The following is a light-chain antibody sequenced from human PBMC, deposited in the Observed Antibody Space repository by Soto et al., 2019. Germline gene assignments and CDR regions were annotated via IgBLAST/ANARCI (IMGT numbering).Light chain of an antibody. CDR2: DAS. CDR3: QQYDNLPLT. CDR1: QGISSW. Sequence: DIQMTQSPSTLSASVGDRVTITCRASQGISSWLAWYQQKPGKAPKLLIYDASNLETGVPSRFSGSGSGTDFTFTISSLQPEDIATYYCQQYDNLPLTFGGGTKVDIK. J-gene: IGKJ4*01. V-gene: IGKV1-33*01.